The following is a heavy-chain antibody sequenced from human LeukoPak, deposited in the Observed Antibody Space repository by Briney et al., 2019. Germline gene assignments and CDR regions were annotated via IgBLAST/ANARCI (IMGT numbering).Heavy chain of an antibody. D-gene: IGHD2-8*01. Sequence: GGSLRLSCAASGFTFSRYGIHWVRQAPGKGLEWVAVISYDGTYKYYADSVKGRFTISRDNSKNTLYLQMNSLRAEDTAVYYCARTPGNGIHYFDCWGQGTLVTVSS. CDR1: GFTFSRYG. CDR2: ISYDGTYK. J-gene: IGHJ4*02. CDR3: ARTPGNGIHYFDC. V-gene: IGHV3-30*03.